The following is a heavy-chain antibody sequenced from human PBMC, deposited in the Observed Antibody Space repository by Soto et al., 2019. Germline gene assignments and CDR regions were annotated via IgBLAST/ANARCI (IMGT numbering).Heavy chain of an antibody. V-gene: IGHV3-15*07. CDR2: IKSKTDGGTT. D-gene: IGHD3-3*01. CDR3: TTQGGNSSFGVVTTTIYPFDD. CDR1: GFTFSNAW. Sequence: GGSLRLSCAASGFTFSNAWMNWVRQAPGKGLEWVGRIKSKTDGGTTDYAAPVKGRFTISRDDSKNTLYLQMNSLKTEDTAVYYCTTQGGNSSFGVVTTTIYPFDDWGQGTLVTVSS. J-gene: IGHJ4*02.